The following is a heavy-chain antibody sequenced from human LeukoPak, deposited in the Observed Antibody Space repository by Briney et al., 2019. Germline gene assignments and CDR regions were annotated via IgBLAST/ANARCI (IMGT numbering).Heavy chain of an antibody. CDR3: ARDRIVVVTASQGYYYGMDV. V-gene: IGHV1-2*02. CDR1: GYTFTGYY. CDR2: INPNSGGT. Sequence: ASVKVSCKASGYTFTGYYMRWVRQAPGQGLEWMGWINPNSGGTNYAQKFQGRVTMTRDTSISTAYMELSRLRSDDTAVYYCARDRIVVVTASQGYYYGMDVWGQGTTVTVSS. J-gene: IGHJ6*02. D-gene: IGHD2-21*02.